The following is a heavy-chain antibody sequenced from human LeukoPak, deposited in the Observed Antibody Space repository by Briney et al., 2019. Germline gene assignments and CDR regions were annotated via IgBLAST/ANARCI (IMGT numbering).Heavy chain of an antibody. J-gene: IGHJ1*01. V-gene: IGHV1-2*02. CDR3: ARERATVTTGFQH. D-gene: IGHD4-17*01. CDR2: INPNSGGT. CDR1: VYTFTGYY. Sequence: ASVNVSCKASVYTFTGYYMHWVRQAPGQGLEWMGWINPNSGGTNYAQKFQGRVTMTRDTSISTAYMELSRLRSDDTAVYYCARERATVTTGFQHWGQGTLVTVSS.